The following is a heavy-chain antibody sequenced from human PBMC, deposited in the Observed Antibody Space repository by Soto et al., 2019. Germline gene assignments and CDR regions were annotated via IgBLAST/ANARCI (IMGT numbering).Heavy chain of an antibody. CDR3: ARATSFSGHHGY. V-gene: IGHV4-31*03. D-gene: IGHD2-8*02. CDR1: GGSFSRGGYY. J-gene: IGHJ4*02. CDR2: IYYSGST. Sequence: QLQLQESGPGLVKPSQTLSLACTVSGGSFSRGGYYWSWIRQLPGKGLEWIGYIYYSGSTYYNPSLQSRFTISLDTSKNQFSLKLSSVTAADTAVYYCARATSFSGHHGYWGQGTLVTVSS.